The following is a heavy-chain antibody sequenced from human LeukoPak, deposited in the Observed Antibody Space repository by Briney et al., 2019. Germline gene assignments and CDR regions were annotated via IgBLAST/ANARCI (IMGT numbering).Heavy chain of an antibody. V-gene: IGHV4-34*01. CDR3: ARGLGEYYFDY. CDR1: GGSFSGYY. J-gene: IGHJ4*02. D-gene: IGHD3-16*01. CDR2: INHSGST. Sequence: SETLSLTCAVYGGSFSGYYWSWIRQPPGKGLEWIGEINHSGSTNYNPSLKSRVTISVDTSKSQFSLKLSSVTAADTAVYYCARGLGEYYFDYWGQGTLVTVSS.